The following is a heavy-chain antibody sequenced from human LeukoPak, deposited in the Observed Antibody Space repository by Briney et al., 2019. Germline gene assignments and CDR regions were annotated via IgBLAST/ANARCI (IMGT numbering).Heavy chain of an antibody. CDR3: ARWGGSAVVASRRYFDY. Sequence: TSETLSLTCTVSGGSVSSYYWSWIRQPPGKGLEWIAYIYDTGSTNYNPSLKSRATISLDTSKNQFSLKMSSVTAADTAVYYCARWGGSAVVASRRYFDYWGQGTLVTVSS. CDR2: IYDTGST. J-gene: IGHJ4*02. CDR1: GGSVSSYY. V-gene: IGHV4-59*02. D-gene: IGHD2-15*01.